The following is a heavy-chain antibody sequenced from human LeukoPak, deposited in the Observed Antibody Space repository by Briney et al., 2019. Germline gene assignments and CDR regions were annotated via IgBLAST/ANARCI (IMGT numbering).Heavy chain of an antibody. V-gene: IGHV1-18*01. D-gene: IGHD6-13*01. CDR1: GGTFSSYG. CDR2: ISAYNCNT. J-gene: IGHJ6*03. Sequence: ASVKVSCKASGGTFSSYGISWVRQAPGQGLEWMGWISAYNCNTNYAQKLQGRVTMTTDTSTSTAYMELRSLRSDDTAVYYCARDQLGSSPPIYYYYMDVWGKGTTVTVSS. CDR3: ARDQLGSSPPIYYYYMDV.